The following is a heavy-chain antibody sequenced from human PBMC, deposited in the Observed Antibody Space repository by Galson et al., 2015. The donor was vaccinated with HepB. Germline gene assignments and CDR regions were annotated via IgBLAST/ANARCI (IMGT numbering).Heavy chain of an antibody. D-gene: IGHD3-10*01. CDR3: ARVGREAGADYFDY. Sequence: SLRLSCAASGFTFSSYAMHWVRQAPGKGLEWVAVISYDGSNKYYADSVKGRFTISRDNSKNTLYLQMNSLRAEDTAVYYCARVGREAGADYFDYWGQGTLVTVSS. V-gene: IGHV3-30*04. CDR1: GFTFSSYA. CDR2: ISYDGSNK. J-gene: IGHJ4*02.